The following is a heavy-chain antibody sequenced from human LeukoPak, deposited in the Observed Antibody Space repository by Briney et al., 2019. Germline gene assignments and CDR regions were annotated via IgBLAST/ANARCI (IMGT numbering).Heavy chain of an antibody. CDR2: IYYSGST. J-gene: IGHJ4*02. D-gene: IGHD6-6*01. V-gene: IGHV4-59*01. CDR3: ARDTQNIAARGFEY. CDR1: GGSLTSLS. Sequence: TLSLTCTLSGGSLTSLSWGWVRQPPGGGLGWVGYIYYSGSTNYNPSLKSRVTISVDTSKNQVSLKLSSVTAADTAVYYCARDTQNIAARGFEYWGQGTLVTVSP.